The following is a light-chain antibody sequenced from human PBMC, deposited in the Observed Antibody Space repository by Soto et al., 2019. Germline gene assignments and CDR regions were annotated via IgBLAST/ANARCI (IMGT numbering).Light chain of an antibody. Sequence: EIVMTQSPATLSVSPGERATLSCRASQSVSSNLAWYQQKRGQAPRLLIYGASTRATGIPARFSGSGSGTEFTLTISTLQSEDFAVYYCQQYNNWLTWTFGQGTKVEIK. CDR2: GAS. J-gene: IGKJ1*01. CDR3: QQYNNWLTWT. CDR1: QSVSSN. V-gene: IGKV3-15*01.